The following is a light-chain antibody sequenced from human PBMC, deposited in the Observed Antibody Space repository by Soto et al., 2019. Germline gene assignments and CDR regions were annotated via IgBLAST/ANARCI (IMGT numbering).Light chain of an antibody. J-gene: IGKJ4*01. Sequence: DIVMTQSPDSLAVSLGERAAINCKSSQSILSSSNNKNYLAWYQQKPRQPPKLLIYWASTRESGVPDRFSGNGSGTDFTLTISSLQAEDVAVYYCQQYYGTPLTFGGGTKVEIK. CDR3: QQYYGTPLT. CDR1: QSILSSSNNKNY. CDR2: WAS. V-gene: IGKV4-1*01.